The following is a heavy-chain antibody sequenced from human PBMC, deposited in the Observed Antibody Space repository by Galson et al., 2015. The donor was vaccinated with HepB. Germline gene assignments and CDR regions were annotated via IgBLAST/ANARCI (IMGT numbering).Heavy chain of an antibody. CDR3: ASNYYDSSGYANYYYYGMDV. J-gene: IGHJ6*02. CDR2: IDPSDSYT. Sequence: QSGAEVKKPGESLRISCKGSGYSFTSYWISWVRQMPGKGLEWMGRIDPSDSYTNYSPSFQGHVTISADKSISTAYLQWSSLKASDTAMYYCASNYYDSSGYANYYYYGMDVWGQGTTVTVSS. V-gene: IGHV5-10-1*01. D-gene: IGHD3-22*01. CDR1: GYSFTSYW.